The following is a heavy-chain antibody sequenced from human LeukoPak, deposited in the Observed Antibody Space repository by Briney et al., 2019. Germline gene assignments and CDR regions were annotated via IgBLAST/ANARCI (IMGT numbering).Heavy chain of an antibody. Sequence: SETLSLTCAVYGGSFSGYYWSWIRQPPGKGLKWIGEINHSGSTNYNPSLKSRVTISVDTSKNQFSLKLSSVTAADTAVYYCASSGYSSGWTGARTFDYWGQGTLVTVSS. CDR1: GGSFSGYY. CDR3: ASSGYSSGWTGARTFDY. D-gene: IGHD6-19*01. J-gene: IGHJ4*02. CDR2: INHSGST. V-gene: IGHV4-34*01.